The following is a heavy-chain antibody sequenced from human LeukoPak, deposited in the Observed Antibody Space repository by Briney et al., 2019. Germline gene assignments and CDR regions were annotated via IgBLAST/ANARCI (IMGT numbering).Heavy chain of an antibody. CDR1: GFTFSSYA. CDR3: AREKYYYDSSGYSCWFDP. CDR2: ISYDGSNK. Sequence: GGSLRLSCAASGFTFSSYAMHWVRQAPGKGLEWVAVISYDGSNKYYADSVKGRFTISRDNSKNTLYLQMNSLRAEDTAVYYCAREKYYYDSSGYSCWFDPWGQGTLVTVSS. D-gene: IGHD3-22*01. J-gene: IGHJ5*02. V-gene: IGHV3-30-3*01.